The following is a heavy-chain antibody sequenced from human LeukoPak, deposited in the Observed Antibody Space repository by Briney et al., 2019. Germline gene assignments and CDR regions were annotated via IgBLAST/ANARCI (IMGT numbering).Heavy chain of an antibody. D-gene: IGHD2-2*01. CDR1: GGTFINYA. CDR2: IVPIFGTL. CDR3: ARDLSQGLVVAYYYMDV. Sequence: SVKVSCKASGGTFINYAINWVRQAPGQGLEWMGRIVPIFGTLNYAQKFQGKVTITTDESTSTAYMELSSLRSEDTAVYYCARDLSQGLVVAYYYMDVWGKGTTVTVSS. V-gene: IGHV1-69*05. J-gene: IGHJ6*03.